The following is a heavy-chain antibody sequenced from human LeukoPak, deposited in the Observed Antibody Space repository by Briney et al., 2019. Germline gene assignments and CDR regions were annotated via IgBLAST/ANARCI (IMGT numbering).Heavy chain of an antibody. CDR1: GGSISSGGYY. V-gene: IGHV4-31*03. CDR2: IYYSGST. J-gene: IGHJ4*02. D-gene: IGHD3-10*01. Sequence: SETLSLTCTVSGGSISSGGYYWRWIRQHPGKGLEWIGYIYYSGSTYYNPSLKSRVTISVDTSKNQFSLKLSSVTAADTAVYYCARDNYGSGSYYYWGQGTLVTVSS. CDR3: ARDNYGSGSYYY.